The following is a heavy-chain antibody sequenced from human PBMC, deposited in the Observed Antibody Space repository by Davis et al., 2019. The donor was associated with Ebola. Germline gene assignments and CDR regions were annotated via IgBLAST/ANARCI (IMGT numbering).Heavy chain of an antibody. V-gene: IGHV3-30*04. CDR3: ARGGRSLYGMDV. Sequence: GESLKISCAASGFTFSSYAMHWVRQAPGKGLEWVAVISYDGSNKYYADSVKGRFTISRDNSKNTLYLQTNSLRAEDTAVYYCARGGRSLYGMDVWGQGTTVTVSS. J-gene: IGHJ6*02. D-gene: IGHD1-26*01. CDR2: ISYDGSNK. CDR1: GFTFSSYA.